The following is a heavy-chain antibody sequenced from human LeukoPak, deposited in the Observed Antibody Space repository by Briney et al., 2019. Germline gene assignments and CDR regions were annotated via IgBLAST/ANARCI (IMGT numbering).Heavy chain of an antibody. CDR2: INHSGST. J-gene: IGHJ6*02. Sequence: PSETLSLTCAVYGGSFSGYYWSWIRQPPGKGLEWIGEINHSGSTNYNPSLKSRVTISVDTSKNQFSLKLSSVTAADTAVYYCARRVAPRTPYYYYGMDVWGQGTTVTVSS. CDR1: GGSFSGYY. V-gene: IGHV4-34*01. CDR3: ARRVAPRTPYYYYGMDV.